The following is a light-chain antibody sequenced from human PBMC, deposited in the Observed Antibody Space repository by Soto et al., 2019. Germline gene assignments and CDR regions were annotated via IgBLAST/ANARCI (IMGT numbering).Light chain of an antibody. Sequence: DIQMTQSPSTLSASVGDRATITCRASQSISNWLAWYQQKPGKAPKLLIYDASSLGSGVPSRFSGSGFGTELTLTISSLQPDDFGSYHCQQYNTYVLTFGGGTKVEIK. J-gene: IGKJ4*01. V-gene: IGKV1-5*01. CDR2: DAS. CDR1: QSISNW. CDR3: QQYNTYVLT.